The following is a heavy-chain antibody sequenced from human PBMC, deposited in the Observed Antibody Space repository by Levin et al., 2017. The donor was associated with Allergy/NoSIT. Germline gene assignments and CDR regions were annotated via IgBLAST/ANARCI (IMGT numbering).Heavy chain of an antibody. CDR3: ARAEVGSEH. D-gene: IGHD3-10*01. V-gene: IGHV4-61*02. Sequence: SETLSLTCKVSGGSISSGSYYWSWIRQPAAKGLEWIGRIYSSGSANYNPSLKSRVTISVDTSKNQFSLKLRSVTAADTAVYYCARAEVGSEHWGQGTLVTVSS. CDR2: IYSSGSA. CDR1: GGSISSGSYY. J-gene: IGHJ4*02.